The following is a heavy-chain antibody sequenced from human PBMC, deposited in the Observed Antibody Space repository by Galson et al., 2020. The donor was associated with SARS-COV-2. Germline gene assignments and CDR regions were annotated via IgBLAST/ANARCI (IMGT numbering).Heavy chain of an antibody. Sequence: LSLTCAASGFTISSYGMHWVRQAPGKGLEWVAVIWYDGSNKYYADSVKGRFTISRDNSKNTLYLQMNSLRAEDTAVYYCARDLSYNWNDGGMDYWGQGTLVTVSS. D-gene: IGHD1-1*01. CDR1: GFTISSYG. CDR2: IWYDGSNK. J-gene: IGHJ4*02. CDR3: ARDLSYNWNDGGMDY. V-gene: IGHV3-33*01.